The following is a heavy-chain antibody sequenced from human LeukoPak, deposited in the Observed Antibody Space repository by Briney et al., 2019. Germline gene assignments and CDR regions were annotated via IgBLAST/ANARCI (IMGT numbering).Heavy chain of an antibody. Sequence: SETLSLTCAVYGGSFSGYYLSWIRQPPGKGLEWIGEINHSGSNYYNPSLKSRATISVDTSKNQCSRKLSSVTAADTAVYYWARLPPDIAVAGSPEFDYWGQGTLVTVSS. D-gene: IGHD6-19*01. V-gene: IGHV4-34*01. CDR2: INHSGSN. CDR3: ARLPPDIAVAGSPEFDY. J-gene: IGHJ4*02. CDR1: GGSFSGYY.